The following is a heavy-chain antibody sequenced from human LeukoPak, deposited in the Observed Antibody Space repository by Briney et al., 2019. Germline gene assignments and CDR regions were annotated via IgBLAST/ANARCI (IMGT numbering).Heavy chain of an antibody. J-gene: IGHJ4*02. D-gene: IGHD6-19*01. Sequence: PSETLSLTCAVYGGSFSGYYWSWIRQPPGKGLEWIGEINHSGSTNYNPSLKSRVTISVDTSKNQFSLKLSSVTAADTAVYYCASSVEQWLVPGNYFDYWGQGTLVTVSS. CDR2: INHSGST. CDR1: GGSFSGYY. CDR3: ASSVEQWLVPGNYFDY. V-gene: IGHV4-34*01.